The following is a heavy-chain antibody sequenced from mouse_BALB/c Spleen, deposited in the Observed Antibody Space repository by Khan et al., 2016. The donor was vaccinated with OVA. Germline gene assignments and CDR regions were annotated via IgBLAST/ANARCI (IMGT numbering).Heavy chain of an antibody. V-gene: IGHV1S132*01. CDR1: GYIFTSYW. CDR3: AEGADTNSAEDY. CDR2: IYPGTGST. D-gene: IGHD6-1*01. J-gene: IGHJ4*01. Sequence: QVQLKQPGAELVRPGASVKLSCKTSGYIFTSYWIHWVKQRSGQGLEWIAKIYPGTGSTYYNEKFKGKSTLTADKAASTAYRQLRSLKSEETVVYFCAEGADTNSAEDYWGQGTSVTVSS.